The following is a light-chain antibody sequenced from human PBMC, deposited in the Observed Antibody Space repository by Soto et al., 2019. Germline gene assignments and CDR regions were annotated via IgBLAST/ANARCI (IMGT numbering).Light chain of an antibody. Sequence: DIQLTQSPSFLSASVGDRVTITCRASQGISSYLVWYQQKPGKAPKLLIYAASTLQTGVPPRFSGSGSRTEFILTISSLQPEDFASYYCQQLNSSPLTFGPGTKVDIK. CDR3: QQLNSSPLT. CDR2: AAS. CDR1: QGISSY. V-gene: IGKV1-9*01. J-gene: IGKJ3*01.